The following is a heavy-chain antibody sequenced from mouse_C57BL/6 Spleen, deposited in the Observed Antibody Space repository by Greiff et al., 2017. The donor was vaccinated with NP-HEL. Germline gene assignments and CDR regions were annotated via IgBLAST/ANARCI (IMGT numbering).Heavy chain of an antibody. J-gene: IGHJ4*01. D-gene: IGHD2-5*01. CDR1: GYTFTSYW. CDR2: INPSSGYT. Sequence: QVQLQQSGAELAKPGASVKLSCKASGYTFTSYWMHWVKQRPGQGLEWIGYINPSSGYTKYNQKFKDKATLTADKSSSTAYMQLSSLTYEDSAGYYCASGYYSNYDCAMDYWGQGTSVTVSS. CDR3: ASGYYSNYDCAMDY. V-gene: IGHV1-7*01.